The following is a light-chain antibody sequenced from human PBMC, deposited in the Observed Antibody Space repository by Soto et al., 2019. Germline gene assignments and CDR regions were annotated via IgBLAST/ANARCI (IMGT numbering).Light chain of an antibody. CDR2: DVS. J-gene: IGLJ1*01. CDR3: SSYTSSSTQV. Sequence: QSALTQPASVSGSPLQSITISCTGTSSDVGGYNYVSWYQQHPGKAPKLMIYDVSNRPSGVSNRFSGSKSGNTASLTISGLQAEDEADYYCSSYTSSSTQVFGTGTKVTVL. CDR1: SSDVGGYNY. V-gene: IGLV2-14*01.